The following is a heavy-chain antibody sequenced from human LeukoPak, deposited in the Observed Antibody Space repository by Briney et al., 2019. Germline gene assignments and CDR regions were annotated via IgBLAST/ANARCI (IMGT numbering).Heavy chain of an antibody. Sequence: TSETLSLTCTVSGGSISSSSYYWGWIRQPPGKGLEWIGSIYYSGSTYYNPSLKSRVTISVDTSKNQFSLKLSSVTAADTAVYYCARREGAYYDSSGYFDYWGQGTLVTVSS. D-gene: IGHD3-22*01. CDR1: GGSISSSSYY. V-gene: IGHV4-39*01. CDR2: IYYSGST. CDR3: ARREGAYYDSSGYFDY. J-gene: IGHJ4*02.